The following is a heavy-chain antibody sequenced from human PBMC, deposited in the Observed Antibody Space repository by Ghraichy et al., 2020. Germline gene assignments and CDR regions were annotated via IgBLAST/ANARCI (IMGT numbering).Heavy chain of an antibody. J-gene: IGHJ4*02. CDR3: AKDGGYSYGYGTLDY. CDR1: GFTFDDYT. D-gene: IGHD5-18*01. Sequence: GGYLRLSCAASGFTFDDYTMHWVRQAPGKGLEWVSLISWDGGSTYYADSVKGRFTISRDNSKNSLYLQMNSLRTEDTALYYCAKDGGYSYGYGTLDYWGQGTLVTVSS. CDR2: ISWDGGST. V-gene: IGHV3-43*01.